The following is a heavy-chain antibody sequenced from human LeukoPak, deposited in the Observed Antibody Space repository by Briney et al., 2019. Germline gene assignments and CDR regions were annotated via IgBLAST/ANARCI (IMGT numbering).Heavy chain of an antibody. CDR2: IYTSGST. CDR3: ARVWGVTDFYDNRGAFDI. J-gene: IGHJ3*02. D-gene: IGHD3-22*01. Sequence: SQTLSLTCTVSGGSISSGSYYWSWIRQPAGKGLEWIGRIYTSGSTNYNPSLKSRVTISVDTSKNQFSLKLSSVTAADTAVYYCARVWGVTDFYDNRGAFDIWGQGTMVTVSS. V-gene: IGHV4-61*02. CDR1: GGSISSGSYY.